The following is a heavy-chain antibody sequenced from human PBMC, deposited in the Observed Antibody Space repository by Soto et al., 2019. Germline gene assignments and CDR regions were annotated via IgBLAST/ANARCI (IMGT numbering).Heavy chain of an antibody. D-gene: IGHD6-13*01. CDR2: IYYSGST. J-gene: IGHJ5*02. CDR1: GGSISIYY. CDR3: ARQVVAAAGTYNWFDP. V-gene: IGHV4-59*08. Sequence: PSETLSLTCTVSGGSISIYYWSWIRQPPGKGLEWIGYIYYSGSTNYNPSLKSRVTISVDTSKNQFSLKLSSVTAADTAVYYCARQVVAAAGTYNWFDPWGQGTLVTVSS.